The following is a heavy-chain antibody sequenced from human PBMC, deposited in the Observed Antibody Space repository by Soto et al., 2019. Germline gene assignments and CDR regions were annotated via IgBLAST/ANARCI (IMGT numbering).Heavy chain of an antibody. CDR1: GFTFSSYA. CDR2: ISGSGGST. CDR3: AKLGHRSSTSCPSSGGSCVVDY. J-gene: IGHJ4*02. D-gene: IGHD2-15*01. V-gene: IGHV3-23*01. Sequence: EVQLLESGGGLVQPGGSLRLSCAASGFTFSSYAMSWVRQAPGKGLEWVSAISGSGGSTYYADSVKGRFTISRDNSKNTLYLQMNSLRAEDTAVYYCAKLGHRSSTSCPSSGGSCVVDYWGQGTLVTVSS.